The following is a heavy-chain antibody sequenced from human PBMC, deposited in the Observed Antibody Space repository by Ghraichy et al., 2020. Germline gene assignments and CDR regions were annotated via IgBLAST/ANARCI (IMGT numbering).Heavy chain of an antibody. J-gene: IGHJ6*02. Sequence: EGSLRLSCAASGFTFKNYGMSWVRQAPGKGLEWVSGISGSGVMTNYADSVRGRFTVSRDNSKNTLYLQMSSLRVEDTAIYYCAKDRLTIDHYGMDVWGQGTTVTVSS. CDR3: AKDRLTIDHYGMDV. CDR1: GFTFKNYG. V-gene: IGHV3-23*01. D-gene: IGHD2-21*02. CDR2: ISGSGVMT.